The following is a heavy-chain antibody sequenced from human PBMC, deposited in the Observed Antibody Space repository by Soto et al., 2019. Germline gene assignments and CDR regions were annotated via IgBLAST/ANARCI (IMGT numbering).Heavy chain of an antibody. Sequence: GGSLRLSCAASGFTFSSYGMHWVRQAPGKGLEWVAVISYDGSNKYYADSVKGRFTISRDNSKNTLYLQMNSLRAEDTAVYYCAKGLGFYYDSSGYLGTYYYYYGMDVWGQGTTVTGSS. CDR2: ISYDGSNK. D-gene: IGHD3-22*01. V-gene: IGHV3-30*18. J-gene: IGHJ6*02. CDR3: AKGLGFYYDSSGYLGTYYYYYGMDV. CDR1: GFTFSSYG.